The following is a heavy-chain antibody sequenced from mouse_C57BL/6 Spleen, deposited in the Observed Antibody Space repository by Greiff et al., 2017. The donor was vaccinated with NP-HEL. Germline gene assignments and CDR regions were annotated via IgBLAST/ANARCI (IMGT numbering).Heavy chain of an antibody. V-gene: IGHV1-55*01. D-gene: IGHD2-1*01. Sequence: QVQLQQPGAELVKPGASVKMSCKASGYTFTSYWITWVKQRPGQGLEWIGDIYPGSGSTNYIEKFKSKATLTVDTSSSTAYMQLSSLTSEDSAVYYCARGGGYGNYRYFDVWGTGTTVTVSS. CDR3: ARGGGYGNYRYFDV. CDR1: GYTFTSYW. J-gene: IGHJ1*03. CDR2: IYPGSGST.